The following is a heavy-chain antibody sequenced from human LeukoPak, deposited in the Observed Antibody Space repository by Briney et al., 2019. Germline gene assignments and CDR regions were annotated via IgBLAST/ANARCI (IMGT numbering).Heavy chain of an antibody. CDR2: INCNSGAT. CDR1: GYTFTDYH. D-gene: IGHD1-1*01. J-gene: IGHJ5*02. V-gene: IGHV1-2*02. CDR3: GRELGGGTTREDWLDR. Sequence: ASVKVSCKASGYTFTDYHIHWVRQAPGQGLEWMGWINCNSGATHYAQKFQGRVTMTRDTSISTTHMDLTSLTSDDTAVYYCGRELGGGTTREDWLDRWGQGTLVTVSS.